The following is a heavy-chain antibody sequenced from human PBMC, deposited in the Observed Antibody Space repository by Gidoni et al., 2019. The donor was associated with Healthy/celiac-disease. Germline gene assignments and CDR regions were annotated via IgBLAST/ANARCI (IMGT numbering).Heavy chain of an antibody. Sequence: EVQLLESGGGLVQPGGSLRLSCAASGFTFSSYAMSWVRQAPGKGLGWVLAFSGSGGSTYYADSVKGRFTLSRDNSKNTLYLQMNRLRAGDTAVYYCAKEPYSSGRRGFDPWGQGTLVTVSS. D-gene: IGHD6-25*01. J-gene: IGHJ5*02. CDR1: GFTFSSYA. V-gene: IGHV3-23*01. CDR3: AKEPYSSGRRGFDP. CDR2: FSGSGGST.